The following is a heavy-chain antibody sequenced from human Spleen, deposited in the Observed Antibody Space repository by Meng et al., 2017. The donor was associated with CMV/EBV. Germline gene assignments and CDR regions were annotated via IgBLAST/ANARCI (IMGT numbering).Heavy chain of an antibody. J-gene: IGHJ6*02. Sequence: GGSLRLSCAASGFTFSSYAMTWVRQAPGKGLEWVSAISGSGDNTYYADSVKGRFTISRDNSKNTLYLQMNSLRAEDTAVYYCARAESSSWYSDYYYGMDVWGQGTTVTVSS. CDR3: ARAESSSWYSDYYYGMDV. CDR1: GFTFSSYA. V-gene: IGHV3-23*01. D-gene: IGHD6-13*01. CDR2: ISGSGDNT.